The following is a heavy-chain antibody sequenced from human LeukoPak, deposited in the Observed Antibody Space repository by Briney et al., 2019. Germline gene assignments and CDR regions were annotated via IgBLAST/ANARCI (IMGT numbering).Heavy chain of an antibody. CDR3: ARSLYSSDFDY. CDR1: GGSISSSSYY. J-gene: IGHJ4*02. CDR2: IYYSGST. Sequence: SETLSLTCTVSGGSISSSSYYWGWIRQPPGKGLEWIGSIYYSGSTYYNPSLKSRVTISVDTSENQFSLKLSSVTAADTAVYYCARSLYSSDFDYWGQGTLVTVSS. V-gene: IGHV4-39*01. D-gene: IGHD6-19*01.